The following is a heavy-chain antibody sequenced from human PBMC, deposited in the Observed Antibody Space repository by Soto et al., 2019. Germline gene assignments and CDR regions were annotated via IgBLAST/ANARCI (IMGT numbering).Heavy chain of an antibody. J-gene: IGHJ5*02. D-gene: IGHD3-9*01. V-gene: IGHV1-69*13. CDR3: ARDSLRYFDWLPEYNWFDP. CDR1: GGTFSSYA. Sequence: SVKVSCKASGGTFSSYAISWVRQAPGQGLEWMGGTIPIFGTANYAQKFQGRVTITADESTSTAYMELSSLRSEDTAVYYCARDSLRYFDWLPEYNWFDPWGQGTLVTVSS. CDR2: TIPIFGTA.